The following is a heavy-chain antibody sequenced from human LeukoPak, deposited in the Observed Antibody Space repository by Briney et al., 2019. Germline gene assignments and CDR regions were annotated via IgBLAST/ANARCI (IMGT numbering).Heavy chain of an antibody. V-gene: IGHV3-23*01. D-gene: IGHD2/OR15-2a*01. Sequence: GGSLRLSCTASGLTISTYALSWVRQTPGKGLEWLSVISATGSTTYYADSVRSRFTISRDNSKNTLYLQMNSLRVEDTAVYYCAKDSQSVAFFLDDAFDLWGQGTTVTVSA. J-gene: IGHJ3*01. CDR1: GLTISTYA. CDR3: AKDSQSVAFFLDDAFDL. CDR2: ISATGSTT.